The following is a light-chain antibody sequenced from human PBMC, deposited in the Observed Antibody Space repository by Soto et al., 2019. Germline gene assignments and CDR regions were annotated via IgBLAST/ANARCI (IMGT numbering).Light chain of an antibody. Sequence: QSVLTQPPSVSGAPGQRVTIPCTGTSSNIGAGFDVHWYQHIPGTAPKLLIYGNNHRPSGVPDRFSGSKSGTSASLAITGLQAEDEADYSCQSFDTSLGRSVFGGGTKLTVL. V-gene: IGLV1-40*01. J-gene: IGLJ2*01. CDR3: QSFDTSLGRSV. CDR2: GNN. CDR1: SSNIGAGFD.